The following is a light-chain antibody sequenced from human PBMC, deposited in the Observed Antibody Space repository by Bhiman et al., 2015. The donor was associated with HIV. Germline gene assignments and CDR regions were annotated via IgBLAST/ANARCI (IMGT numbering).Light chain of an antibody. V-gene: IGLV3-1*01. J-gene: IGLJ3*02. CDR2: QDT. CDR1: KLGQTY. Sequence: SYELTQPPSVSVSPGQTASITCSGDKLGQTYASWYQGKPGQSPILVIYQDTKRPSGIPERFSGSISGNTATLTISGTQPLDEADYYCQAWDSSTAVFGGGTKLTVL. CDR3: QAWDSSTAV.